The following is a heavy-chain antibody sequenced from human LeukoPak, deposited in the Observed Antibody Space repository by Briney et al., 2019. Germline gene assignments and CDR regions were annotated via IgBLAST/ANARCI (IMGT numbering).Heavy chain of an antibody. Sequence: GGSLRLSCAASGFIVSSNYMNWVRQAPGKGLEWVSVIYSGGSTYYADSVKGRFTISRDSSKNTLYLQMNSLRAEDTAVYYCARTYYDILTGSGPFCDYWGQGTLVTVSS. CDR3: ARTYYDILTGSGPFCDY. D-gene: IGHD3-9*01. CDR2: IYSGGST. V-gene: IGHV3-53*01. CDR1: GFIVSSNY. J-gene: IGHJ4*02.